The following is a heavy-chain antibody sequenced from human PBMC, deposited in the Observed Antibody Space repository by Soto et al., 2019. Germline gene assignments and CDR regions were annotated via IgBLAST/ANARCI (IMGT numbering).Heavy chain of an antibody. J-gene: IGHJ5*02. D-gene: IGHD5-12*01. CDR3: AKSQDEMATNSMVDL. CDR1: GFSFSGYV. Sequence: EVQPLESGGGVVQPGGSLRISCAASGFSFSGYVISWVRQAPGKGMEWVSVIGFSGGSRFYADSVKGRFTVSRDISKNTVYLQMNSLRAEDTAVYYCAKSQDEMATNSMVDLWGQGTLVTVSS. V-gene: IGHV3-23*01. CDR2: IGFSGGSR.